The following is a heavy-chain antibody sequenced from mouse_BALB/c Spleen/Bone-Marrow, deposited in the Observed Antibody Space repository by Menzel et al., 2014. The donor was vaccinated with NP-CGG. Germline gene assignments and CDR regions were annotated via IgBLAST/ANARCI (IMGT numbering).Heavy chain of an antibody. Sequence: QVQLKEPGAELVKPGASVKLSCKASGYTFTSYYMYWVKQRPGQGLEWFGEINPSSGGTNFNEKFKNKATLTVDKSPSTAYMQLSSLTSEDSAVYYCSRGRRDALDYWGQGTSVTVSS. CDR1: GYTFTSYY. CDR3: SRGRRDALDY. J-gene: IGHJ4*01. CDR2: INPSSGGT. V-gene: IGHV1S81*02.